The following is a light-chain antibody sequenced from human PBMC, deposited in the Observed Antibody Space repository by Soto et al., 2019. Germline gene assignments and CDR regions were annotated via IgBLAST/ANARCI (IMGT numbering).Light chain of an antibody. CDR1: QSVSSN. V-gene: IGKV3-15*01. J-gene: IGKJ2*01. CDR3: QHYNNWPALYT. CDR2: GAS. Sequence: EIVMTQSPATLSVSPGERATLSCRASQSVSSNLASYQQKPGQAPRLLIYGASTRATGISARFSGSGSGTEFTLTISSRQSEDFAVYFCQHYNNWPALYTFGQGTKLEIK.